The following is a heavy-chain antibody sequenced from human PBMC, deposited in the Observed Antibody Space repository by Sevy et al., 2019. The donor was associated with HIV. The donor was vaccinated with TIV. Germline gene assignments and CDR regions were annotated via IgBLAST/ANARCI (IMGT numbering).Heavy chain of an antibody. Sequence: GGSLRLSCEASGFMFSNYAMHWVRQTPGRGLEYVSAISSDGNILFYVNSVKGRFIVSRDNSKNTLYLQMGSLRDDDMAVYYCAREGSSTNWKSVEYWGQGTLVTVSS. CDR1: GFMFSNYA. CDR3: AREGSSTNWKSVEY. D-gene: IGHD6-13*01. J-gene: IGHJ4*02. CDR2: ISSDGNIL. V-gene: IGHV3-64*01.